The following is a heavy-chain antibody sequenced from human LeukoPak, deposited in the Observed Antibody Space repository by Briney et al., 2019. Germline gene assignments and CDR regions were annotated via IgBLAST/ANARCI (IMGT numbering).Heavy chain of an antibody. D-gene: IGHD2-2*01. J-gene: IGHJ4*02. CDR2: IYTSGST. Sequence: TLSLTCTVSGGSINSGSYYWSWIRQPAGKGLEWIGRIYTSGSTNYNPSLKSRVTISVDTSKNQFSLKLSSVTAADTAVYYCAREGRYCRSTSCYWTFDYWGQGTLVTVSS. CDR1: GGSINSGSYY. V-gene: IGHV4-61*02. CDR3: AREGRYCRSTSCYWTFDY.